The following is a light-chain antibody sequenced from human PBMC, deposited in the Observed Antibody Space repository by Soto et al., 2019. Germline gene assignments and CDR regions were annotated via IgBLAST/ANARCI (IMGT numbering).Light chain of an antibody. CDR1: SSDVGGYDL. CDR3: SSFAGNNIL. J-gene: IGLJ2*01. CDR2: EVD. V-gene: IGLV2-8*01. Sequence: QSALTQPPSASGSPGQSVTISCTGTSSDVGGYDLVSWYQQHPGKAPKLILYEVDKRPSGVPARFSGSKSGNTASLTVSGLQADDEADYYCSSFAGNNILFGGGTKLTVL.